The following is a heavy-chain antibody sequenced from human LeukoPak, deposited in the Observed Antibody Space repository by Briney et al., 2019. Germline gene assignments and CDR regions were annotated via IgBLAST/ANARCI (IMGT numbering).Heavy chain of an antibody. V-gene: IGHV3-23*01. D-gene: IGHD2-15*01. CDR2: ISGSGANT. CDR1: GFTFSSYA. Sequence: PGGSLRLSCAASGFTFSSYAMGWVRQAPGKGLEWVSAISGSGANTYYADSVKGCFTISRDNSKNTLSLQMNTLRTDDTAVYYCAKGRALEVVAAFNYWGQGTVVTVSS. CDR3: AKGRALEVVAAFNY. J-gene: IGHJ4*02.